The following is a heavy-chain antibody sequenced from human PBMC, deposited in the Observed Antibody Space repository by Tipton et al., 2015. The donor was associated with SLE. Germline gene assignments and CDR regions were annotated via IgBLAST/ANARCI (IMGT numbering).Heavy chain of an antibody. V-gene: IGHV4-34*01. D-gene: IGHD3-3*01. Sequence: TLSLTCAVYGGSFSGYYWNWIRQPPGKGLEWIGEINHSGSTNYNPSLKSRVTISVDTSKNQFSLKLSSVTAADTAVYYCARGRFFYYMDVWGKGTTVTVSS. J-gene: IGHJ6*03. CDR2: INHSGST. CDR3: ARGRFFYYMDV. CDR1: GGSFSGYY.